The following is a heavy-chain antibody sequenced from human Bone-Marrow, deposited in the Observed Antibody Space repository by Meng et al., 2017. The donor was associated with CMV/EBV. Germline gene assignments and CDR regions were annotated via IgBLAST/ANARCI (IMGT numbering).Heavy chain of an antibody. CDR1: GFTFSNYW. CDR3: TLFDY. J-gene: IGHJ4*02. Sequence: GESLKISCAVSGFTFSNYWMSWVRQAPGKGLEWVANIKQDGSEKYYVDSVKGRFTISRDNAKNSLYLQMNNLRAEDTAVYYCTLFDYWGQGTLVTVSS. CDR2: IKQDGSEK. V-gene: IGHV3-7*01.